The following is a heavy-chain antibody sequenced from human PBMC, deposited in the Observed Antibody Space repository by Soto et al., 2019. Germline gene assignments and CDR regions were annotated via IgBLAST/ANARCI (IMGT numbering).Heavy chain of an antibody. J-gene: IGHJ6*02. Sequence: QVQLVQSGAEVKKPGSSVKVSCKASGGTFSSYAISWVRQAPGQGLEWMGGIIPIFGTANYAQKFQGRVTRTADESTSTAYMELSSLRSEDTAVYYCARAARVGRSSWYVPYYYGMDVWGQGTTVTVSS. D-gene: IGHD6-13*01. CDR2: IIPIFGTA. CDR1: GGTFSSYA. CDR3: ARAARVGRSSWYVPYYYGMDV. V-gene: IGHV1-69*12.